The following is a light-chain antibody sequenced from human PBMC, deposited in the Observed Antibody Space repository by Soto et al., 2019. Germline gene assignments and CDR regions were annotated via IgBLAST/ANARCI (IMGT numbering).Light chain of an antibody. CDR2: EVI. CDR3: SSYGGSNNLV. J-gene: IGLJ2*01. V-gene: IGLV2-8*01. Sequence: QSALTQPPSASGSPGQSVTISCTGTSSDVGGYKFVSWYQQHPGKAPKLIIYEVIKRPSGVPDRFSGSKSGNTASLTVSGLQAEDEGDYYCSSYGGSNNLVFGGGTKLNVL. CDR1: SSDVGGYKF.